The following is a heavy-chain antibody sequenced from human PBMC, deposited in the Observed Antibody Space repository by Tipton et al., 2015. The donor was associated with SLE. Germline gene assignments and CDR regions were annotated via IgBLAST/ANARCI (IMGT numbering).Heavy chain of an antibody. CDR1: GYSISIGYH. V-gene: IGHV4-38-2*02. D-gene: IGHD3-22*01. CDR2: THHSGTT. Sequence: TLSLTCTVSGYSISIGYHWGWIRQSPGKGLEWIGSTHHSGTTYYNPSLKSRVTISVDTSKNQFSLKLRSVTAADTAVYYCARVDYYDSSGYYSDDAFDIWGQGTMVTVSS. CDR3: ARVDYYDSSGYYSDDAFDI. J-gene: IGHJ3*02.